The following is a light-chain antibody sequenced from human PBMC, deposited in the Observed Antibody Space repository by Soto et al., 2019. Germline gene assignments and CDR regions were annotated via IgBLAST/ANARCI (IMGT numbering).Light chain of an antibody. Sequence: QSVLTQPASVSGSPGQSITISCNGTSSDVGGYNYVSWYQQHPGKAPKLMIYEVSNRPSGASNRFSGSKSGNTASLTISGLQAEDEVDYYCSSYTSSSTRVFGGGTQLTVL. CDR1: SSDVGGYNY. CDR2: EVS. J-gene: IGLJ3*02. V-gene: IGLV2-14*01. CDR3: SSYTSSSTRV.